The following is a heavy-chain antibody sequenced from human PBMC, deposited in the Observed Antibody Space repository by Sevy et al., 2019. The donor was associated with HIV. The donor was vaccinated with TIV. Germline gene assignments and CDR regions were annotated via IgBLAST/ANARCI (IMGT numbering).Heavy chain of an antibody. Sequence: SETLSLTCTVSGDSISSYYWSWIRQPAGKGPEWIGRIYSSGNTNYNPSLKSRVTMSVDTSKNQFSLKLSSVTAADTAVYFCSRDFLQGYFDYWGQGTLVTVSS. D-gene: IGHD4-4*01. CDR2: IYSSGNT. J-gene: IGHJ4*02. V-gene: IGHV4-4*07. CDR1: GDSISSYY. CDR3: SRDFLQGYFDY.